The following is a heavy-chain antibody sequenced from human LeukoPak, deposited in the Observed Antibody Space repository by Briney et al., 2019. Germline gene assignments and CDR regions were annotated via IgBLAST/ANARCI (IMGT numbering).Heavy chain of an antibody. V-gene: IGHV3-33*01. J-gene: IGHJ4*02. CDR2: IWYDGSNK. CDR1: GFTVSSYG. CDR3: AIAVADCSGGSCYAHIDH. D-gene: IGHD2-15*01. Sequence: PGRSLRLSCAPSGFTVSSYGMHGVRQAPRKGLEGVAVIWYDGSNKYYEASVKDRFTISRNNSKNTLHLQINSCNPEDPAVYYLAIAVADCSGGSCYAHIDHWGQGTLVTVSS.